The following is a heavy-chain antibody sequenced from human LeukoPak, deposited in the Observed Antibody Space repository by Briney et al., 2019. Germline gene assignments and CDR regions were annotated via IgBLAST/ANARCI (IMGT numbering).Heavy chain of an antibody. CDR3: ARGPWGDSGFDY. J-gene: IGHJ4*02. CDR1: GFTFSSYW. CDR2: IKSDGTST. V-gene: IGHV3-74*01. Sequence: GGSLRLSCAASGFTFSSYWMHWVRHAPGKGLVWVSRIKSDGTSTNYADSVKGRFTISRDNAKNTLYLLMNSLRAEDTAVYYCARGPWGDSGFDYWGQGTLVTVSS. D-gene: IGHD2-21*01.